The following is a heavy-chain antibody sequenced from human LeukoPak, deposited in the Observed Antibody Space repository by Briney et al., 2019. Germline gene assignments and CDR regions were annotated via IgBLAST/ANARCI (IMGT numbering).Heavy chain of an antibody. Sequence: PSETLSLTCTVSGGSISSHYWSWIRHPAGKGLEWIGRIYTSGSTNYNPSLKSRVTMSVDTSKNQFSLKLSSVTAADTAVYYCARDRRAVAGTFDYWGQGTLVTVSS. CDR3: ARDRRAVAGTFDY. CDR2: IYTSGST. V-gene: IGHV4-4*07. CDR1: GGSISSHY. D-gene: IGHD6-19*01. J-gene: IGHJ4*02.